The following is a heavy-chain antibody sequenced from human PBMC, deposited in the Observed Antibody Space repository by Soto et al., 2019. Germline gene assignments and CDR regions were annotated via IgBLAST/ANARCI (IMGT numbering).Heavy chain of an antibody. CDR3: AHGSGWLSDY. Sequence: QITLKESGPTLVKPTQTLTLTCTFSGFSLSSTAVGVNWIRQPPGKALDWLALIYWDDDNQYSPSQKSRLTSTKDTSKNQVVLTMTNRDPVDTATYYCAHGSGWLSDYWGQGTLVTVSS. J-gene: IGHJ4*02. CDR1: GFSLSSTAVG. CDR2: IYWDDDN. D-gene: IGHD6-19*01. V-gene: IGHV2-5*02.